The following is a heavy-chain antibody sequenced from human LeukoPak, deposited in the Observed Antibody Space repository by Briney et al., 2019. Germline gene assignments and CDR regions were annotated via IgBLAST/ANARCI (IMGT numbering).Heavy chain of an antibody. J-gene: IGHJ4*02. D-gene: IGHD6-13*01. CDR2: INPSGGST. CDR1: GYTFTSYY. Sequence: ASVKVSCKASGYTFTSYYMHWVRQAPGQGLEWMGIINPSGGSTSYAKKFQGRVTMTRDMSTSTVYMELSSLRSEDTAVYYCARVYIAAEHSAYYWGQGTLVTVSS. CDR3: ARVYIAAEHSAYY. V-gene: IGHV1-46*01.